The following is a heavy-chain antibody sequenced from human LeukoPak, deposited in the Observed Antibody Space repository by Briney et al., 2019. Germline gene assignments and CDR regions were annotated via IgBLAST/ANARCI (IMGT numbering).Heavy chain of an antibody. CDR2: INWNGGST. Sequence: GGSLRLSCAASGFTFDDYGMSWVRQAPGKGLEWVSGINWNGGSTGYADSVKGRFTISRDNAKNSLYLQMNSLRAEDTASYHCARVGEYSGSGRNYYFDYWGQGTLVTVSS. D-gene: IGHD3-10*01. CDR3: ARVGEYSGSGRNYYFDY. CDR1: GFTFDDYG. J-gene: IGHJ4*02. V-gene: IGHV3-20*01.